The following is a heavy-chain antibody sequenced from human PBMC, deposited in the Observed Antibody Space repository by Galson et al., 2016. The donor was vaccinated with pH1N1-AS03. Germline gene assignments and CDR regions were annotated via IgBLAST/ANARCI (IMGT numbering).Heavy chain of an antibody. CDR3: VVWGYISGTHGQDV. D-gene: IGHD5-12*01. CDR1: GFTVSRND. V-gene: IGHV3-13*01. CDR2: IAAAGPT. J-gene: IGHJ6*04. Sequence: SLRLACAASGFTVSRNDMHCVRQATGKGLEWVSIIAAAGPTHYADSVKGRFTISREFPQNSLYLQMDSMRADDTAVYYCVVWGYISGTHGQDVWGKGTTATVSP.